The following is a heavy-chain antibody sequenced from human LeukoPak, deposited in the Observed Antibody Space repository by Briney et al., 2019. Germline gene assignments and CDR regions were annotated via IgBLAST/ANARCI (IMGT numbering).Heavy chain of an antibody. J-gene: IGHJ4*02. Sequence: GESLKISCKGSGYSFTSYWIGWVRQMPGKGLEWMGIIYPGDSDTRHSPSFQGQVTISADKSISTAYLQWSSLKASDTAMYYCAREPNINVDGVDYWGQGTLVTVSS. V-gene: IGHV5-51*01. CDR2: IYPGDSDT. CDR3: AREPNINVDGVDY. D-gene: IGHD2/OR15-2a*01. CDR1: GYSFTSYW.